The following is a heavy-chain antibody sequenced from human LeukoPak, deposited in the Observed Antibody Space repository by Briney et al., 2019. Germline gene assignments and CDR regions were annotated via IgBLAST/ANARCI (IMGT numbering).Heavy chain of an antibody. V-gene: IGHV3-48*01. J-gene: IGHJ4*02. D-gene: IGHD4-17*01. CDR2: ISSSSSPI. Sequence: GGSLRLSCAASGFIFSSYSMNWVRQAPGKGLEWVSYISSSSSPIYCADSVKGRFTISRDNAKNSLYLQMNSLRAEDTAVYYCARVSATVDWYFAYWGQGTLVTVSS. CDR3: ARVSATVDWYFAY. CDR1: GFIFSSYS.